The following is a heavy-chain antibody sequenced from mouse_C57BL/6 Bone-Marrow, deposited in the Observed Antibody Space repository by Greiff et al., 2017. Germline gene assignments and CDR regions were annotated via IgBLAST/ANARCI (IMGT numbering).Heavy chain of an antibody. CDR1: GFTFSSYA. J-gene: IGHJ2*01. CDR3: ARDNILRSFEY. CDR2: ISDGGSYT. V-gene: IGHV5-4*01. Sequence: EVKVVESGGGLVKPGGSLKLSCAASGFTFSSYAMSWVRQTPEKRLEWVATISDGGSYTYYPDNVKGRFTISRDNAKNHLYMQMSHLKAEDTDMYYCARDNILRSFEYWGKGTTLTVSS.